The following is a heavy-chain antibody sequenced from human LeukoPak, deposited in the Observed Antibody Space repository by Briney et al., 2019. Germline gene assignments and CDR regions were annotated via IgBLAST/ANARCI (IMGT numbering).Heavy chain of an antibody. Sequence: GGSLRLSCAGSGFTFGGYGMHWFRQTPGKGLEWVAVIAYDGSRAFYADSVKGRFTISRDNSKNTMSVQMDDLRAEDTAVYYCTRYNNDHFDYWGQGTLVTASS. CDR1: GFTFGGYG. CDR3: TRYNNDHFDY. D-gene: IGHD1-14*01. CDR2: IAYDGSRA. V-gene: IGHV3-33*01. J-gene: IGHJ4*02.